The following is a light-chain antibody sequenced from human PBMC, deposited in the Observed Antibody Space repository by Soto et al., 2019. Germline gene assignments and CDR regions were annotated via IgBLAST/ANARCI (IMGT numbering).Light chain of an antibody. V-gene: IGLV1-40*01. Sequence: QSVLTQPPSVSGAPGQRVTISCTGSSSNIGATSDVHWYQQLPGTAPKLLIYGNSNRPSGVPDRFSSSKSGTSASLAITGLQAEDEADYYCQSYDSSLSGRVFGGGTKLTVL. CDR2: GNS. CDR1: SSNIGATSD. CDR3: QSYDSSLSGRV. J-gene: IGLJ3*02.